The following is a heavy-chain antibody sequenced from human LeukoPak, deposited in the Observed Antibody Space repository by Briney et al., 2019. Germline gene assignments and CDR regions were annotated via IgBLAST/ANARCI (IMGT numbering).Heavy chain of an antibody. V-gene: IGHV3-9*01. CDR1: GFTLDDYA. J-gene: IGHJ4*02. D-gene: IGHD2-21*02. Sequence: SLRLSCTASGFTLDDYAMHWVRQAPGKGLEWVSCISWNSASISYADSVKGRFTITRDNAKNFMYLQMNSLRAEDTAFYYYAKATSYLGDSEPFDYWGQGTLVTVSS. CDR3: AKATSYLGDSEPFDY. CDR2: ISWNSASI.